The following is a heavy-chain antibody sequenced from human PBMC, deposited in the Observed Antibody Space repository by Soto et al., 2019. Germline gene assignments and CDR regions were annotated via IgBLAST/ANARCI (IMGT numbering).Heavy chain of an antibody. CDR2: IKQDGSEK. V-gene: IGHV3-7*03. CDR1: GFTFSSYA. CDR3: ARGQNWFDP. Sequence: EVQLLESGGGLVQPGGSLRLSCAASGFTFSSYAMSWVRQAPGKGLEWVANIKQDGSEKYYVDSVKGRFTISRDNAKNSLYLQMNSLRAEDTAVYYCARGQNWFDPWGQGTLVTVSS. J-gene: IGHJ5*02.